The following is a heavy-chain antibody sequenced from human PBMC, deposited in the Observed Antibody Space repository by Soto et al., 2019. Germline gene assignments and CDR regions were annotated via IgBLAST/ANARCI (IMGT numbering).Heavy chain of an antibody. J-gene: IGHJ6*02. Sequence: GGSLRLSCAASGFTVSRNYMSWVRQAPGKGLEWVSVIYTDGSTYYADSVRGRLTISRDNSKNTLYLQMNSLRAEDTAVYYCARRFYGMDVWGQGTTVTVSS. CDR3: ARRFYGMDV. CDR2: IYTDGST. V-gene: IGHV3-53*01. CDR1: GFTVSRNY.